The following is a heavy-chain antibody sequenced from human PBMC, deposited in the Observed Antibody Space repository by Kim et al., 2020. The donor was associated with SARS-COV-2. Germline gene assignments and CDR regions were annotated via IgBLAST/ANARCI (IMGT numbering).Heavy chain of an antibody. CDR1: GFTFSSYS. CDR3: ARESPGGVWYDFFIQPTIDY. D-gene: IGHD3-3*01. Sequence: GGSLRLSCAASGFTFSSYSMNWVRQAPGKGLEWVSSISSSSSYIYYADSVKGRFTISRDNAKNSLYLQMNSLRAEDTAVYYCARESPGGVWYDFFIQPTIDYWGQGTLVTVSS. V-gene: IGHV3-21*01. J-gene: IGHJ4*02. CDR2: ISSSSSYI.